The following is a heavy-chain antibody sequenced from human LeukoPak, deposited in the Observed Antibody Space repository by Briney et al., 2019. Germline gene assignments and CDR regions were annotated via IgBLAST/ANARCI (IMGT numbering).Heavy chain of an antibody. D-gene: IGHD5-18*01. CDR3: TTDHTGYSYGYPVSASWFDP. CDR1: GFTFSNAW. Sequence: GGSLRLSCAASGFTFSNAWMSWVRQAPGKGLEWVGRIKSKTDGRTTDYAAPVKGRFTISRDDSKNTLYLQMNSLKTEDTAVYYCTTDHTGYSYGYPVSASWFDPWGQGTLVTVSS. CDR2: IKSKTDGRTT. J-gene: IGHJ5*02. V-gene: IGHV3-15*01.